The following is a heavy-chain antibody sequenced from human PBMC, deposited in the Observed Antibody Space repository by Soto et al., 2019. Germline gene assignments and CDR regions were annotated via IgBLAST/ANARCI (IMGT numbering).Heavy chain of an antibody. CDR3: ARMATSGTLNWFDP. Sequence: ASVKVSCKASGYAFGNNDISWVRQATGQGLEWMGWMNPNSGKTGYAQKFQGRITMTRDTSMSTAYLELSSLRSDDTAIYYCARMATSGTLNWFDPWGQGTLVTVSS. CDR1: GYAFGNND. V-gene: IGHV1-8*01. J-gene: IGHJ5*02. CDR2: MNPNSGKT.